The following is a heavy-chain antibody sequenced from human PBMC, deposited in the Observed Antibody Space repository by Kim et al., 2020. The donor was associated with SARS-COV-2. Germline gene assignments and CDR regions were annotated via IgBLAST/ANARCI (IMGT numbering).Heavy chain of an antibody. CDR1: GYTFGNYE. J-gene: IGHJ4*02. D-gene: IGHD6-13*01. CDR2: INPYNGNT. Sequence: ASVKVSCQASGYTFGNYEINWVRQAPGRGLEWMGWINPYNGNTNYAQKFQGRVTMNTDTSTSTAYMRVRSLKSDDTAVYYCSRISVSSSWYFDYWGQGTLVTGSS. CDR3: SRISVSSSWYFDY. V-gene: IGHV1-18*01.